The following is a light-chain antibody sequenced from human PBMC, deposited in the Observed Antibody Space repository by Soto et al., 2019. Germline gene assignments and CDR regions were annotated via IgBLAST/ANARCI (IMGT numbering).Light chain of an antibody. CDR1: QSISSY. CDR3: QQSYSTPRT. V-gene: IGKV1-39*01. J-gene: IGKJ1*01. Sequence: DIQMTQSPSPLSAFVGDRGPLTCRASQSISSYLNWYQQKPGKAPKLLIYAASSLQSGVPSRFSGSGSGTDFTLTISSLQPEDFATYYCQQSYSTPRTFGQGTKVDI. CDR2: AAS.